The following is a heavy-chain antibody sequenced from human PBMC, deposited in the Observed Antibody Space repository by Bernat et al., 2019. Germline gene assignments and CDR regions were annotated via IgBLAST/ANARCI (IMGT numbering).Heavy chain of an antibody. CDR1: GYMFTNYY. D-gene: IGHD3-22*01. CDR3: ARGGNGYYRWDY. CDR2: INPSGGRT. V-gene: IGHV1-46*01. Sequence: QVQLVQSGAEVKKPGASVKGSCKASGYMFTNYYMHWVRQAPGQGLEWMGIINPSGGRTTYAQKFQGRVTMTRDTSTSTVYMELSSLRSEDTAVYYCARGGNGYYRWDYWGQGTLVTVSS. J-gene: IGHJ4*02.